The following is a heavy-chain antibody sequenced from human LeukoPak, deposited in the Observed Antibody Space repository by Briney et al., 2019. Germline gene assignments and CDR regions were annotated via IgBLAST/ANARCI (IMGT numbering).Heavy chain of an antibody. CDR2: INPSDSYT. CDR3: ARLWRRSGQQLVPPQYSLDY. CDR1: GYSFTKHW. J-gene: IGHJ4*02. Sequence: PGESLKISCEGSGYSFTKHWISWVRQMPGKSLEWMGRINPSDSYTDYSPSCQGHVTISADKSISIAYLQWSSLKASDTAMYYCARLWRRSGQQLVPPQYSLDYWGQGTLVTVSS. V-gene: IGHV5-10-1*01. D-gene: IGHD6-13*01.